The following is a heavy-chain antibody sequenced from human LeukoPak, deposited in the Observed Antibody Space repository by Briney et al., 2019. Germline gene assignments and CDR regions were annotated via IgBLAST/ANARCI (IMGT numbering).Heavy chain of an antibody. D-gene: IGHD4-23*01. CDR3: ARDGVVVTYYFEY. CDR1: GFTFSSYS. Sequence: KAGGSLRLSCAASGFTFSSYSMNWVRQAPGKGLEWVSSISSSSSYIYYADSVKGRFTISRDNAKNSLYLQMNSLRAEDTAVYYCARDGVVVTYYFEYWGQGTMVTVSA. J-gene: IGHJ4*02. CDR2: ISSSSSYI. V-gene: IGHV3-21*01.